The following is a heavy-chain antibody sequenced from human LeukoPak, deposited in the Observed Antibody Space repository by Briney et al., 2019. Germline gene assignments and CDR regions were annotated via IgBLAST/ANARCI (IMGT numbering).Heavy chain of an antibody. D-gene: IGHD3-3*01. CDR2: MNPNSGNT. CDR1: GYTFTTYD. V-gene: IGHV1-8*03. CDR3: ARRPLERMAGSWFDP. J-gene: IGHJ5*02. Sequence: ASVKVSCKASGYTFTTYDINWVRQAPGQGLEWMGWMNPNSGNTGYAQKFQGRITITRNTSISTAYMELSSLTSEDTAVYYCARRPLERMAGSWFDPWGQGTLVTVSS.